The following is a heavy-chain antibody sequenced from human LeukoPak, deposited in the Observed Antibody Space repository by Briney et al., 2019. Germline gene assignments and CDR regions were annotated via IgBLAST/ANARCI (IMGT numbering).Heavy chain of an antibody. D-gene: IGHD3-9*01. CDR1: GGSVTTGRYY. J-gene: IGHJ4*02. CDR2: ISYRGTT. CDR3: VREHDWGDFDY. V-gene: IGHV4-61*01. Sequence: PSETLSLTCTVSGGSVTTGRYYCSWIRQSPGEGLEWIGYISYRGTTNYNPSLKSRITISVDTSKNQFSLKVISVTAADTAVYYCVREHDWGDFDYWGQGTLVTVSS.